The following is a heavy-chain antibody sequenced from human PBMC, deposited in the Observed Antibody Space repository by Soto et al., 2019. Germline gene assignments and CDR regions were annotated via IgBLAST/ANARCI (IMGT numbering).Heavy chain of an antibody. J-gene: IGHJ4*02. CDR1: GFTFNNYA. V-gene: IGHV3-23*01. CDR3: AKDPRSSGYYDY. D-gene: IGHD3-22*01. Sequence: PGGSLRLSCEASGFTFNNYAMSWVRQAPGKGLEWVSAITGRGGDTYYTDSVKGRFTISRDNSKNTLYLQMNSLRAADTAVYYCAKDPRSSGYYDYWGQGTLVTVSS. CDR2: ITGRGGDT.